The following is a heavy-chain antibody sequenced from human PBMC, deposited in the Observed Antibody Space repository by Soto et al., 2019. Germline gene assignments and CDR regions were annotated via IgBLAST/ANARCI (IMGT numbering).Heavy chain of an antibody. CDR1: GFTFNTHA. V-gene: IGHV3-30-3*01. D-gene: IGHD2-2*01. Sequence: HPGGSLRLSCAASGFTFNTHAIHWVRQPPGKGLEWVAVISYDGSNKYFADSVKGRFTIFRDNSKSSLFLQMNSLRAEDTAVYYCAREKGRLGYCTSTSCHGEFDYWGQGTLVTVSS. J-gene: IGHJ4*02. CDR2: ISYDGSNK. CDR3: AREKGRLGYCTSTSCHGEFDY.